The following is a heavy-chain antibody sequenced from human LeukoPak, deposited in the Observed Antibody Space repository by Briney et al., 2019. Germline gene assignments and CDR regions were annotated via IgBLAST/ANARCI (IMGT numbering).Heavy chain of an antibody. Sequence: ASVKVSCKASGGTFSSYTISWVRQAPGQGLEWMGWISAYNGNTNYAQKLQGRVTMTTDTSTSTAYMELRSLRSDDTAVYYCARDSYYHDSSGYPDYWGQGTLVTVSS. D-gene: IGHD3-22*01. CDR1: GGTFSSYT. V-gene: IGHV1-18*01. CDR2: ISAYNGNT. CDR3: ARDSYYHDSSGYPDY. J-gene: IGHJ4*02.